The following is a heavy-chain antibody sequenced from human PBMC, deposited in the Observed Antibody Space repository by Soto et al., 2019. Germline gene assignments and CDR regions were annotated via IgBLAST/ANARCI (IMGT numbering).Heavy chain of an antibody. D-gene: IGHD2-8*01. CDR2: IKKDGSRT. V-gene: IGHV3-7*05. CDR3: ARDVSPGTSTLYLDAFDI. J-gene: IGHJ3*02. Sequence: EAQLVESGGGLVQPGGSLRLSCEASGFSLGSYWMTWVRQAPGKGLEWVANIKKDGSRTSYLDSVRGRFTISRDNVGNALSLQMDSLRAEDPGLYFWARDVSPGTSTLYLDAFDIWGQGTMVTVSS. CDR1: GFSLGSYW.